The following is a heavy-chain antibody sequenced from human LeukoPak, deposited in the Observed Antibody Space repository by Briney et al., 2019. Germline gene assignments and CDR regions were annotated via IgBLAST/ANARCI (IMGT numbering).Heavy chain of an antibody. CDR1: GASISPYH. CDR2: IYYTGST. J-gene: IGHJ4*02. Sequence: SETLSLTCTVSGASISPYHWSWIRQPPGKGLEWLGYIYYTGSTNYNPSLGSRVTISVDTSKNQFSLKLTSLTAADTAVYYCAKGGKGFPLGLRFDSWGQGTLVSVSS. CDR3: AKGGKGFPLGLRFDS. V-gene: IGHV4-59*01. D-gene: IGHD2-21*01.